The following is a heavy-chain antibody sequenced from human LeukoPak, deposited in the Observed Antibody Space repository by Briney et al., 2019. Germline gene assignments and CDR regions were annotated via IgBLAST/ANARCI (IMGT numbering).Heavy chain of an antibody. J-gene: IGHJ4*02. Sequence: SETLSLTCTVSGGSISSSSYYWGWIRQPPGKGLEWIGSIYYSGSTYYNPSLKSRVTISVDTSKNQFSLKLSSVTAADTAVYYCAGRDYGSGRGDYWGQGTLVTVSS. CDR1: GGSISSSSYY. CDR2: IYYSGST. D-gene: IGHD3-10*01. CDR3: AGRDYGSGRGDY. V-gene: IGHV4-39*01.